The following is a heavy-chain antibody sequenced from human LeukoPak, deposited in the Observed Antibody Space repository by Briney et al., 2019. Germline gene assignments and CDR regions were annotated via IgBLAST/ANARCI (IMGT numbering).Heavy chain of an antibody. CDR2: INHSGST. D-gene: IGHD2-2*01. CDR3: ARGIVPAALSHFDY. Sequence: SETLSLTCAVYGGSFSGYYWSWIRQPPGKGLEWIGKINHSGSTNYNPSLKSRVTISVDTSKNQFSLKLSSVTAADTAVYYCARGIVPAALSHFDYWGQGTLVTVSS. V-gene: IGHV4-34*01. CDR1: GGSFSGYY. J-gene: IGHJ4*02.